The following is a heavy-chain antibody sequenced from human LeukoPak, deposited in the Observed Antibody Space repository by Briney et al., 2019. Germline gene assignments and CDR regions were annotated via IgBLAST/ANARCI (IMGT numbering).Heavy chain of an antibody. J-gene: IGHJ6*03. D-gene: IGHD6-19*01. Sequence: GGSLRLSCAATGFTFRDYAMSWVRQAPGKGLEWVSGISKDGGTFYTDSVKGRFTISRDNSKNTLYLHMNSLRAEDTAVYFCAKGSKAVLFTRDHYMDVWGKGTTVTISS. CDR1: GFTFRDYA. CDR3: AKGSKAVLFTRDHYMDV. V-gene: IGHV3-23*01. CDR2: ISKDGGT.